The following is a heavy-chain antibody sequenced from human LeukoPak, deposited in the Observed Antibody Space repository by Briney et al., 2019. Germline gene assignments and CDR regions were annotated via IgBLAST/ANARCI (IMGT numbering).Heavy chain of an antibody. J-gene: IGHJ6*02. Sequence: PGGSLRLSCAASGFTFSSYWMHWVRQAPGKGPVWVSRINSDGSSTSYADSVRGRFTISRDNAKNTLYLQMNSLRAEDTAVYYCARGQWLADYYYYGMDVWGQGTTVTVSS. D-gene: IGHD6-19*01. CDR1: GFTFSSYW. CDR2: INSDGSST. V-gene: IGHV3-74*01. CDR3: ARGQWLADYYYYGMDV.